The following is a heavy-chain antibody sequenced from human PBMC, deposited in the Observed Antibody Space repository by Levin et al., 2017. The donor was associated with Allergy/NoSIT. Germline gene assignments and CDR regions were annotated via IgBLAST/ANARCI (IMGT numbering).Heavy chain of an antibody. D-gene: IGHD2-2*01. V-gene: IGHV3-30*18. CDR3: AKDREACSGTSDTYGREV. Sequence: SCAASGFIFSNYGMHWVRQAPGKGLEWVAAISYDGTNKYYGDDVKGRFSISRDNSKNTVYLQMNSLRTEDTAVYYCAKDREACSGTSDTYGREVWGQGTSVTVS. J-gene: IGHJ6*02. CDR2: ISYDGTNK. CDR1: GFIFSNYG.